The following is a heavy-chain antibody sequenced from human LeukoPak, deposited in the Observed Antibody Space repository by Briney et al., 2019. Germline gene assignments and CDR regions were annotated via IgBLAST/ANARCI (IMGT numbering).Heavy chain of an antibody. CDR2: IRSKASNYAT. CDR3: TSMTRLAGGGTSTELTDY. V-gene: IGHV3-73*01. Sequence: GGSLKLSCAASGFTFSGSAMHWVRQASGKGLEWVGRIRSKASNYATTYAASVKGRFTISRDDSKNTAYLQMSSLKTEDTAVYYCTSMTRLAGGGTSTELTDYWGQGTLVTVSS. D-gene: IGHD6-13*01. CDR1: GFTFSGSA. J-gene: IGHJ4*02.